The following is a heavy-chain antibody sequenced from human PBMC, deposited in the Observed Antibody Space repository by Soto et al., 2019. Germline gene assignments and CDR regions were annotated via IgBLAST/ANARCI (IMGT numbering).Heavy chain of an antibody. J-gene: IGHJ4*02. D-gene: IGHD3-10*01. Sequence: QITLKESGPTLVKPTQTLTLTCTFSGFSLTTSEVGVGWIRQPPGKALEWLALIYWDDGERYNPSLENRLIITKDTPKNQVVLSLAHMGPVDTGTYYWANKRRGSGSYSVGFWGQGTLVIVSS. CDR1: GFSLTTSEVG. V-gene: IGHV2-5*02. CDR3: ANKRRGSGSYSVGF. CDR2: IYWDDGE.